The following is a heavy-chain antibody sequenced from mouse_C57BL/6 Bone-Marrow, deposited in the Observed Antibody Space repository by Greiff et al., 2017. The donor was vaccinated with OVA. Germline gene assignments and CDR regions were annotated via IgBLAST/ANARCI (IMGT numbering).Heavy chain of an antibody. J-gene: IGHJ2*01. CDR2: IYPRSGNT. CDR3: ARYYSGSSYPS. D-gene: IGHD1-1*01. Sequence: VQLQESGAELARPGASVKLSCKASGYTFTSYGISWVKQRTGQGLEWIGEIYPRSGNTYYNEKFKGKATLTADKSSSTAYMELRSLTSADSAVYFCARYYSGSSYPSRGHSTPLTLSP. V-gene: IGHV1-81*01. CDR1: GYTFTSYG.